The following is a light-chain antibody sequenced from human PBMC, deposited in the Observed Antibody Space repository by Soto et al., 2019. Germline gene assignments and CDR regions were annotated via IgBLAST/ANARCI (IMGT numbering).Light chain of an antibody. CDR2: DIS. V-gene: IGLV2-14*01. J-gene: IGLJ2*01. Sequence: QSVLTQPASVSGSPGQSITISCTGISSDVGGYNYVSWYQQHPGKATKLMIYDISNRPSGVSNRFSGSKSGNTASLTISGLQAEDEADYYCSSYTSSSTVVFGGGTKVTVL. CDR3: SSYTSSSTVV. CDR1: SSDVGGYNY.